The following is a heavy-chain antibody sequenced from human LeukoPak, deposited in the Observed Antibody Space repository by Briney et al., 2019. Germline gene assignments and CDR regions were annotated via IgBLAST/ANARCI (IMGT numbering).Heavy chain of an antibody. CDR1: GFAFSDYS. CDR2: ISSSDNTI. V-gene: IGHV3-48*02. J-gene: IGHJ4*02. Sequence: GGSLRLSCAASGFAFSDYSMNWVRQAPGKGLEWVSYISSSDNTIHYADSVKGRFTISRDNAKNSLYLEMNSLRDEDTAVYYCARGRGYYGSGSYRALSNFDYWGQGTLVTVSS. D-gene: IGHD3-10*01. CDR3: ARGRGYYGSGSYRALSNFDY.